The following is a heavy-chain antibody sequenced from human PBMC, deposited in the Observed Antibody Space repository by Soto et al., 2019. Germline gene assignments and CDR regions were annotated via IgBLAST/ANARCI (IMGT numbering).Heavy chain of an antibody. CDR2: ISAYNGNT. CDR1: GYTFTSYG. D-gene: IGHD1-26*01. CDR3: ARDSGSLHYYYYGMDV. J-gene: IGHJ6*02. V-gene: IGHV1-18*01. Sequence: ASVKVSCKASGYTFTSYGISWVRQAPGQGLEWMGWISAYNGNTNYAQKLQGRVTMTTDTSTSTAYMELRSLRSDDTAVYYCARDSGSLHYYYYGMDVWGQGTTVTVSS.